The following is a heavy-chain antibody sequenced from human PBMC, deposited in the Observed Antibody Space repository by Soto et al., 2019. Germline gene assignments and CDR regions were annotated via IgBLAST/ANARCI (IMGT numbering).Heavy chain of an antibody. CDR2: IWYDGSNK. CDR3: ARNIAARLYYYYYYGMDV. CDR1: GFTFSSYG. V-gene: IGHV3-33*01. D-gene: IGHD6-6*01. Sequence: GGSQRLSCAASGFTFSSYGMHWVRQAPGKGLEWVAVIWYDGSNKYYADSVKGRFTISRDNSKNTLHLQMNSLRAEDTAVYYCARNIAARLYYYYYYGMDVWGQGTTVTVSS. J-gene: IGHJ6*02.